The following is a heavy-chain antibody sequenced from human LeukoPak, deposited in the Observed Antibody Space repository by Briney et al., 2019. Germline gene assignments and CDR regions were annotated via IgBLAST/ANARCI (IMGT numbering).Heavy chain of an antibody. J-gene: IGHJ4*02. V-gene: IGHV3-49*03. D-gene: IGHD3-10*01. Sequence: GRSLRLSCSGSGFIFGDFGLSWFRQAPGKGLEWVALIRSKTFGATTEYAASAKGRFTISRDNSKNTLYLQMNSLRAEDTAVYYCARERYYGSGSYPYYFDYWGQGTLVTVSS. CDR2: IRSKTFGATT. CDR1: GFIFGDFG. CDR3: ARERYYGSGSYPYYFDY.